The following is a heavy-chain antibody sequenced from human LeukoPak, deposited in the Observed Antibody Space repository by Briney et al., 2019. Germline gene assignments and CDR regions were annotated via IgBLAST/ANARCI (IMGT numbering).Heavy chain of an antibody. Sequence: ASVKVSCKASGYTFTSYGISWVRQAPGQGLEWMGWISAYNGNTNYAQKLQGRVTMTTDTSTSTAYMELRSLRSDDTAVYYCARVGGEMATIMGEYYYYYGMDVWGQGTTVTVSS. D-gene: IGHD5-24*01. V-gene: IGHV1-18*01. CDR3: ARVGGEMATIMGEYYYYYGMDV. J-gene: IGHJ6*02. CDR1: GYTFTSYG. CDR2: ISAYNGNT.